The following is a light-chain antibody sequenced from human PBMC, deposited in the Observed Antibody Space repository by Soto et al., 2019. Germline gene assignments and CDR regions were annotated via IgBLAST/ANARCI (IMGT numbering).Light chain of an antibody. Sequence: QSALTQPASVSGSPGQSITISCTGTSSDVGGYNYVSWYQQHPGKAPKLMIYEVTNRPSGVSDRFSGSRSGNTASLTISGLQADDEADYYCCSYTSSRTHVVFGGGTKVTVL. V-gene: IGLV2-14*01. CDR2: EVT. CDR3: CSYTSSRTHVV. J-gene: IGLJ2*01. CDR1: SSDVGGYNY.